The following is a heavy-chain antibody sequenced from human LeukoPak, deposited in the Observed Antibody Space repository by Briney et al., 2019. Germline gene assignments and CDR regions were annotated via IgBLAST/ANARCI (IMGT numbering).Heavy chain of an antibody. CDR1: GFTFSSYS. D-gene: IGHD2-2*01. CDR2: ISSSSSTI. J-gene: IGHJ4*02. V-gene: IGHV3-48*01. CDR3: ARGYCSSASCPPYFDY. Sequence: GGSLRLSCAASGFTFSSYSMNWVRQAPGKGLEWVSYISSSSSTIYYADSVKGRFTISRDNSKNTLYLQMNGLRPEDTSVYYCARGYCSSASCPPYFDYWGQGTLVTVSS.